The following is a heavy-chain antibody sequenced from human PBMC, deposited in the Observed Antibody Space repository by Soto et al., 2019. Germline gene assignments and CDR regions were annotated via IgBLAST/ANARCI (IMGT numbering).Heavy chain of an antibody. CDR2: IKPNSGGT. CDR1: GYTFTGYY. Sequence: QVQLVQSGAEVKKPGASVKVSCKASGYTFTGYYMHWVRQAPGQGLEWMGWIKPNSGGTKYAQKFQGWITMTRDTSISTAYMELSRLRSDDTAVYYCARANDYVWGSYLTPPDYWGQGTLVTVSS. D-gene: IGHD3-16*01. J-gene: IGHJ4*02. V-gene: IGHV1-2*04. CDR3: ARANDYVWGSYLTPPDY.